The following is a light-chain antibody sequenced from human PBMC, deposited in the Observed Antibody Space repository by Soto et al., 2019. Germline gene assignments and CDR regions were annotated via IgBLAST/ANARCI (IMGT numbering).Light chain of an antibody. Sequence: IQMTQSQSSLSASVGDRVTITCXASQSISSYLNWYQQKPGKAPNLLIYTASSLQSGVPSRFSGSGSGTDFTLSITSLQPEDFATYYCQQSYSTPRTFGQGTKVDIK. J-gene: IGKJ1*01. CDR1: QSISSY. CDR2: TAS. CDR3: QQSYSTPRT. V-gene: IGKV1-39*01.